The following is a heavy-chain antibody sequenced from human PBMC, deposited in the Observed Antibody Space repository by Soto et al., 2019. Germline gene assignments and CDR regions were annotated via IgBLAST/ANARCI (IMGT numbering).Heavy chain of an antibody. CDR3: ATQGGSGYDLSFDY. J-gene: IGHJ4*02. Sequence: GESLKISCKASGYDFISYWFGWVRQKPGKGLEWMAMIYPGDSDTRDSPSFQGQVTISADKSTSTAYLQWSSLKASDTAMYYCATQGGSGYDLSFDYWGQGTLVTVSS. CDR1: GYDFISYW. CDR2: IYPGDSDT. D-gene: IGHD5-12*01. V-gene: IGHV5-51*01.